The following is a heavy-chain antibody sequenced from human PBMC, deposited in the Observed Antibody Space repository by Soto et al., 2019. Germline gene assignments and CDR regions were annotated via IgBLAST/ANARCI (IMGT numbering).Heavy chain of an antibody. D-gene: IGHD2-15*01. CDR2: IYSSGST. J-gene: IGHJ4*02. Sequence: EVQLVESGGDLIQPGGSLRLSCAASGFTVSSNDMSWVRQAPGKGLEWVSLIYSSGSTHYADSVKGRFTISRDNSKNTVHLQMNTLRAEDTAVYYCARRPLKSSGAYWGQGTLVTVSS. V-gene: IGHV3-53*01. CDR3: ARRPLKSSGAY. CDR1: GFTVSSND.